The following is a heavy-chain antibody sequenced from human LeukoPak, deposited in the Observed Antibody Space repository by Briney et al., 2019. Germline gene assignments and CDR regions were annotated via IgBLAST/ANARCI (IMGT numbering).Heavy chain of an antibody. CDR2: IYYSGST. CDR3: AGYSSGPPDY. V-gene: IGHV4-59*02. Sequence: SETLSLTCTVSGDSVTTYYWSWIRQPPGKGLEWLGYIYYSGSTNYNPSLKSRVTISVDTSKNQFSLKLSSVTAADTAVYYCAGYSSGPPDYWGQGTLVTVSS. CDR1: GDSVTTYY. J-gene: IGHJ4*02. D-gene: IGHD6-19*01.